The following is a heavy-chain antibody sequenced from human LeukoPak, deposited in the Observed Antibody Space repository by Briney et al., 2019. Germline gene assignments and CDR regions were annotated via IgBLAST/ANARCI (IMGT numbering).Heavy chain of an antibody. Sequence: GGSLRLSCAGSGFSFSSYGMHWVRQAPGKGLEWMAFIRSDGSNKYYADSVKGRFTISRDNSKNTLYLQMNSLRAEDTAVYYCARGGEGAALMYSSGWYPDYWGQGTLVTVSS. CDR1: GFSFSSYG. J-gene: IGHJ4*02. V-gene: IGHV3-30*02. D-gene: IGHD6-19*01. CDR3: ARGGEGAALMYSSGWYPDY. CDR2: IRSDGSNK.